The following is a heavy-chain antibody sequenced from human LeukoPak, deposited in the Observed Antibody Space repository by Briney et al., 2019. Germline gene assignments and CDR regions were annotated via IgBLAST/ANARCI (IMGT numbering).Heavy chain of an antibody. J-gene: IGHJ4*02. CDR3: ATGYRGGYYPDY. V-gene: IGHV1-24*01. CDR2: FDPEDGET. CDR1: GYTLTELS. D-gene: IGHD3-22*01. Sequence: ASVKVSCKVSGYTLTELSMHWVRQAPGKGLEWMGGFDPEDGETIYAQKFQGRVTMTEDTPTDTAYMELSSLRSEDTAVYYCATGYRGGYYPDYWGQGTLVTVSS.